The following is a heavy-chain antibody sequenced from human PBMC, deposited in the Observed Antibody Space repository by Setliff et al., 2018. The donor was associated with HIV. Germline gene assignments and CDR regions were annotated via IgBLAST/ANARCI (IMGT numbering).Heavy chain of an antibody. CDR3: ARDGPYVAVLIRAFDI. CDR1: GYIFNSFG. V-gene: IGHV1-18*01. D-gene: IGHD3-16*01. J-gene: IGHJ3*02. CDR2: ISAYNGNT. Sequence: PSVKVSCKASGYIFNSFGISWVRQAPGQGLEWMGWISAYNGNTKYAQKLQGRVTMTTDTSTSTGYMELRSLRSDDTAVYYCARDGPYVAVLIRAFDIWGQGTMVTVSS.